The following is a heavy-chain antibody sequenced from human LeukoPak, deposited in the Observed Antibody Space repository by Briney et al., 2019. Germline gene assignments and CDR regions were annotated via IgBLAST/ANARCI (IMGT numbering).Heavy chain of an antibody. CDR2: INTVGSST. CDR1: GFTFSTYW. CDR3: ARGLRDFWSGFDGLEI. D-gene: IGHD3-3*01. J-gene: IGHJ3*02. V-gene: IGHV3-74*01. Sequence: GGSLRLSCAASGFTFSTYWMHWVRQAPGKGLVWVSRINTVGSSTSYADSVKGRFTISRDNAKKTLYLQMSSLRAEDTAVYYCARGLRDFWSGFDGLEIWGQGTMVTVSS.